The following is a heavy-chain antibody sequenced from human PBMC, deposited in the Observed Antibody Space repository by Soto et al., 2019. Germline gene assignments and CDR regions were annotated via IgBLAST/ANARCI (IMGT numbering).Heavy chain of an antibody. V-gene: IGHV4-4*07. Sequence: PSETLSLTCTVSGGSISSYYWSWIRQPAGKGLEWIGRIYTSGITNYNPSLKSRVTMSVGTSKNQFSLKLSSVTAADTAVYYCARDCHNHYDSNWLDPWGQGSMVTF. CDR1: GGSISSYY. CDR2: IYTSGIT. J-gene: IGHJ5*02. CDR3: ARDCHNHYDSNWLDP. D-gene: IGHD3-22*01.